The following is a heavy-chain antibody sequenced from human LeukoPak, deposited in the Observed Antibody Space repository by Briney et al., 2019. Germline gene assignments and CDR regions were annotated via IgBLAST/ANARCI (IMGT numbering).Heavy chain of an antibody. CDR3: ARATHRAVVISTKYYYYMDV. Sequence: ASETLSLTCTVSGGSISSTTNYWGWIRQPPGKGLEWIGNVYYSGSTYYNPSLKSRVTISVDTSKNQFSLNLNSVTAADTAVYYCARATHRAVVISTKYYYYMDVWGKGTTVTVSS. CDR2: VYYSGST. V-gene: IGHV4-39*07. J-gene: IGHJ6*03. D-gene: IGHD3-22*01. CDR1: GGSISSTTNY.